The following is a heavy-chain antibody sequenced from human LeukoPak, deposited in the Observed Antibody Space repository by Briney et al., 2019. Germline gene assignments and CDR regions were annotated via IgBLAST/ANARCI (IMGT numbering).Heavy chain of an antibody. J-gene: IGHJ4*02. V-gene: IGHV3-48*03. CDR2: ISSSGSTI. Sequence: GGSLRLSCAASGFTFSSYEMNWVRQAPGKGLEWVSYISSSGSTIYYADSVKGRFTISRDNAKNSLYLQMNSLGAEDTAVYYCARDSPNEAILWWSIDYWGQGTLVTVSS. CDR3: ARDSPNEAILWWSIDY. D-gene: IGHD2-21*01. CDR1: GFTFSSYE.